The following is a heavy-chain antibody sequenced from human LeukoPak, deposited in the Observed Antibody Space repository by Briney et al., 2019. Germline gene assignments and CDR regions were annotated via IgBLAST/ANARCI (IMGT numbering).Heavy chain of an antibody. CDR3: AIVGGSYLMLYYFDY. J-gene: IGHJ4*02. Sequence: GGSLRLSCAASGFTFSSYAMSWVRQALGKGLEWVSAISGSGGSTYYADSVKGRFTISRDNSKNTLYLQMNSLRAEDTAVYYCAIVGGSYLMLYYFDYWGQGTLVTVSS. CDR1: GFTFSSYA. V-gene: IGHV3-23*01. D-gene: IGHD1-26*01. CDR2: ISGSGGST.